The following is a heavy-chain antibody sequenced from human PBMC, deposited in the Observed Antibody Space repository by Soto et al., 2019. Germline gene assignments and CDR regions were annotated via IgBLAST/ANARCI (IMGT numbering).Heavy chain of an antibody. D-gene: IGHD3-10*01. CDR1: GCTFSSYA. J-gene: IGHJ4*02. CDR3: ARAPGFGELLYFDY. Sequence: ASVKVSCKASGCTFSSYAISWVRQAPGQGLEWMGWISAYNGNTNYAQKLQGRVTMTTDTSTSTAYMELRSLRSDDTAVYYCARAPGFGELLYFDYWGQRTLVTVSS. CDR2: ISAYNGNT. V-gene: IGHV1-18*01.